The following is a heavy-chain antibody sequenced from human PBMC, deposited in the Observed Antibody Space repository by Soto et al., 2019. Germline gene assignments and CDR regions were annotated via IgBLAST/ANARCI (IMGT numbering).Heavy chain of an antibody. CDR1: GFTFSSYG. CDR2: ISYDGSNK. V-gene: IGHV3-30*18. CDR3: AKDLPFLSLYYYYGMDV. J-gene: IGHJ6*02. Sequence: PGGSLRLSCAASGFTFSSYGMHWVRQAPGKGLEWVAVISYDGSNKYYADSVKGRFTISRDNSKNTLYLQMNSLRAEDTAVYYCAKDLPFLSLYYYYGMDVWGQGTTVTVSS.